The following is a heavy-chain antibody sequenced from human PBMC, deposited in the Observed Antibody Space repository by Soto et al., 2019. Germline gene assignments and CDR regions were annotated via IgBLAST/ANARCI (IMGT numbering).Heavy chain of an antibody. D-gene: IGHD3-22*01. V-gene: IGHV3-33*08. J-gene: IGHJ4*02. CDR1: GFTFDSYA. CDR3: ARAEVVIDY. Sequence: GGSLRLSCEASGFTFDSYAMNWVRQAPGRGLEWVAGTLSDGRTKYYADPVKGRFTISRDNSKNTLYLQMNSLRAEDTALYYCARAEVVIDYWGQGTLVTVSS. CDR2: TLSDGRTK.